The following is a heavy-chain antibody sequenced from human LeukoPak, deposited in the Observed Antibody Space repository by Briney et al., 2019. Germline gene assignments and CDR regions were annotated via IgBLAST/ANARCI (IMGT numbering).Heavy chain of an antibody. J-gene: IGHJ4*02. V-gene: IGHV3-21*04. CDR1: GFTFSSYS. CDR3: AKDTSSSSIFDY. CDR2: ISSSSSYI. D-gene: IGHD6-6*01. Sequence: GGSLRLSCAASGFTFSSYSMNWVRQAPGKGLEWVSSISSSSSYIYYADSVKGRFTISRDNSKNTLYLQMNSLRAEDTAVYYCAKDTSSSSIFDYWGQGTLVTVSS.